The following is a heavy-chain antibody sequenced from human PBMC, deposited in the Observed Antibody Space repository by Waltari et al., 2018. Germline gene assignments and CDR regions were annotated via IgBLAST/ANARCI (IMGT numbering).Heavy chain of an antibody. J-gene: IGHJ6*03. D-gene: IGHD6-13*01. CDR2: MNPKRGNT. V-gene: IGHV1-8*01. CDR3: ARVRYSSSPWYYYYYYMDV. CDR1: GYTFTSYD. Sequence: QVQLVQSGAEVKKPGASVKVSCKASGYTFTSYDINWVRQATGQGLEWMGVMNPKRGNTGNAQKFQGRVTMTRNTSISTAYMELSSLRSEDTAVYYCARVRYSSSPWYYYYYYMDVWGKGTTVTVSS.